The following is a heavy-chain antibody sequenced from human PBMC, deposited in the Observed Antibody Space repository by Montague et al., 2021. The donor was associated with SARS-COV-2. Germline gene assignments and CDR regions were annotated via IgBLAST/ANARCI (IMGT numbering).Heavy chain of an antibody. J-gene: IGHJ6*02. V-gene: IGHV4-39*01. D-gene: IGHD3-10*01. Sequence: SETLSLTCTVSGGSISSSSYYWGWIRQPPGKGLEWIWSIYYSGSTYYNESLKSRVTISVDTSKNQFSLKLSSVTAADTAVYYCARLSNYYGSGSYYPHNYYYYGMDVWGQGTTVTVSS. CDR3: ARLSNYYGSGSYYPHNYYYYGMDV. CDR1: GGSISSSSYY. CDR2: IYYSGST.